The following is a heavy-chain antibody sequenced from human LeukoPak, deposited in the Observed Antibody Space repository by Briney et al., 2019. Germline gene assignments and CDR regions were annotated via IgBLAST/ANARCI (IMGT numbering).Heavy chain of an antibody. CDR1: GYTFTSYA. D-gene: IGHD3-22*01. V-gene: IGHV7-4-1*02. CDR3: ARYRREYYYDSSGYRYPKYYFDY. CDR2: INTNTGNP. J-gene: IGHJ4*02. Sequence: ASVTVSFKASGYTFTSYATNWVRQAPGQGLEWMGWINTNTGNPTYAQGFSGRFVFSLDTSVSTAYLQISSLKAEDTAVYYCARYRREYYYDSSGYRYPKYYFDYWGQGTLVTVSS.